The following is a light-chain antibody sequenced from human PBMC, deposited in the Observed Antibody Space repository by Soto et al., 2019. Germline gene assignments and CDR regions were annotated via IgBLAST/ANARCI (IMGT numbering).Light chain of an antibody. V-gene: IGKV3-15*01. Sequence: EIVMTQSPATLSVSPGERATLSCRASQSVSSNLAWYQQKPGQAPRLLIYGASTRATGIPARFSGSGSGTDFTLTISNLEPEDFAVYYCQHRRTFGPGTKVDIK. J-gene: IGKJ3*01. CDR3: QHRRT. CDR1: QSVSSN. CDR2: GAS.